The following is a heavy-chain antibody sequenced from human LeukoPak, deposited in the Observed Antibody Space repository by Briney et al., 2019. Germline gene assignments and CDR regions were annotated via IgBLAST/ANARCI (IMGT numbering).Heavy chain of an antibody. J-gene: IGHJ4*02. CDR2: INHSGST. CDR3: ARGGAYDSSGYYYRFALYFDY. D-gene: IGHD3-22*01. Sequence: LRLSCAASGFTFSDHYMDWVRQAPGKGLEWIGEINHSGSTNYNPSLKSRVTISVDTSKNQFSLKLSSVTAADTAVYYCARGGAYDSSGYYYRFALYFDYWGQGTLVTVSS. V-gene: IGHV4-34*01. CDR1: GFTFSDHY.